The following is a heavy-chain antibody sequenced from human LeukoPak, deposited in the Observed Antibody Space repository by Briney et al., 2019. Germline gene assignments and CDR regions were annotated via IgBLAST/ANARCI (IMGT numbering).Heavy chain of an antibody. CDR3: ATAVAAERGNWFDP. V-gene: IGHV3-23*01. CDR1: EFTFSRYA. Sequence: GGSLRLSCAAPEFTFSRYAMTWVRQAPGKGLEWVSSITSRDGRTSYTDSVKGRFTVSRDNSKNTLYLQMNSLRAEDTAVYYCATAVAAERGNWFDPWGQGTLVTVSS. J-gene: IGHJ5*02. CDR2: ITSRDGRT. D-gene: IGHD6-19*01.